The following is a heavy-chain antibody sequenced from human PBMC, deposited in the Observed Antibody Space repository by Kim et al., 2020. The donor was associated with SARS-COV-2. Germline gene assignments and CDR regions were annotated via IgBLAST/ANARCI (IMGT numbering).Heavy chain of an antibody. J-gene: IGHJ4*02. CDR1: GFTFSSYG. V-gene: IGHV3-30*18. D-gene: IGHD3-3*01. CDR2: ISYDGRNK. Sequence: GGSLRLSCAASGFTFSSYGMHWVRQAPGKGLEWVAAISYDGRNKYYADSVKGRFTISRDNSKNTPYLQMNSLRAEDTAVYYCAKDGGYYDFWSGYHNQYCFDYWGQGTLVTVSS. CDR3: AKDGGYYDFWSGYHNQYCFDY.